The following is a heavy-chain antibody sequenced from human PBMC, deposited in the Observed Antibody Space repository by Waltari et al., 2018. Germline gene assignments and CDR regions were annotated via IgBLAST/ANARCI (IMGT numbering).Heavy chain of an antibody. D-gene: IGHD1-26*01. V-gene: IGHV4-4*02. Sequence: QVRLQESGPGLVKPSGTLSLTCAVSGGSISSADWLSWVRQPPEKGLQWLGEIYHTGTVNYNPSLKSRLAISVDKSKNHVSLELHSVTAADTAVYYCVERKVGARAFDIWGQGTMVIVSS. CDR3: VERKVGARAFDI. J-gene: IGHJ3*02. CDR2: IYHTGTV. CDR1: GGSISSADW.